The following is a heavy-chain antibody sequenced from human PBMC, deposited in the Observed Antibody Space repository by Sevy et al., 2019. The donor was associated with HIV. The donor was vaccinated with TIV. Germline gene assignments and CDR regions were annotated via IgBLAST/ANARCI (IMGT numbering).Heavy chain of an antibody. D-gene: IGHD2-2*01. Sequence: ASVKVSCKASGYTFTSYYMHWVRQAPGQGLEWMGIINPSGGSTSYAQKFLGRVTMTRDTSTSTVYMELSSLRSEDTAVYYCAREHCSSTSCYADYYYGMDVWGQGTTVTVSS. J-gene: IGHJ6*02. CDR1: GYTFTSYY. CDR2: INPSGGST. V-gene: IGHV1-46*03. CDR3: AREHCSSTSCYADYYYGMDV.